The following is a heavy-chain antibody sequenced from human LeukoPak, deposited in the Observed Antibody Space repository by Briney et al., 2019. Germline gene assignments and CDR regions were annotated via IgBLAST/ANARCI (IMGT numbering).Heavy chain of an antibody. CDR2: ISSSSSYI. Sequence: PGGSLRLSCAASGFTFSSYSMNWVRQAPGKGLEWVSSISSSSSYIYYADSVKGRFTISRDNAKNSLYLQMNSLRAEDTAMYYCARRAGDYSHSYDYWGQGTLVTVSS. D-gene: IGHD3-22*01. CDR1: GFTFSSYS. J-gene: IGHJ4*02. V-gene: IGHV3-21*04. CDR3: ARRAGDYSHSYDY.